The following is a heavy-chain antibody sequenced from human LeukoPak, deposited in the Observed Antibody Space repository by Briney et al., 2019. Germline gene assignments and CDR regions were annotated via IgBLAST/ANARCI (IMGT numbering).Heavy chain of an antibody. CDR1: GDSISSYY. Sequence: PSETLSLTCTVSGDSISSYYWSWIRQPPGKRLEWIGCISDSGSTNYNPSLKSRVTISVDTSKSQFSLKLSSVTAADTAVYYCARIVPYNYGYVDYWGQGTLVTVSS. D-gene: IGHD5-18*01. CDR3: ARIVPYNYGYVDY. J-gene: IGHJ4*02. V-gene: IGHV4-59*01. CDR2: ISDSGST.